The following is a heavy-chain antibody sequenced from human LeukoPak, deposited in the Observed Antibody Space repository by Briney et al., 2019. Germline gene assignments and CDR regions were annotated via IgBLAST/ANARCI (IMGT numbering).Heavy chain of an antibody. CDR2: IHYSGST. CDR1: GGSISSNRYY. D-gene: IGHD3-10*01. J-gene: IGHJ4*02. CDR3: ARHYYGSGYYHPILYYFDY. V-gene: IGHV4-39*01. Sequence: SETLSLTCTVSGGSISSNRYYWGWIRQPPGKGLEWIGNIHYSGSTYYNPSLKTRVTISEDTSKNQFSLKLTSVTAADTAVYYCARHYYGSGYYHPILYYFDYWGQGTLVTVSS.